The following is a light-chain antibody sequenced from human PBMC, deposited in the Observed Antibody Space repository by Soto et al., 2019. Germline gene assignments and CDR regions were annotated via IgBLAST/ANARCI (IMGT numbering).Light chain of an antibody. Sequence: QSALTQPASGSGSPGQSITISCTGTSSDVGGYNYVSWYQQHPGKAPKLMIYDVSNRPSGVSNRFSGSKSGNTASLTISGLQAEDEADYYCSSYTSSILYVFGTGTKVTVL. CDR2: DVS. V-gene: IGLV2-14*01. CDR1: SSDVGGYNY. J-gene: IGLJ1*01. CDR3: SSYTSSILYV.